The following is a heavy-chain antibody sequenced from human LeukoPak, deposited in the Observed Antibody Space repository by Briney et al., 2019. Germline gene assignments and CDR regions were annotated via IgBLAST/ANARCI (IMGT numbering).Heavy chain of an antibody. CDR1: GDSISSYC. CDR2: SCTSGST. CDR3: ARHQHQLVTGYDY. D-gene: IGHD6-13*01. V-gene: IGHV4-4*09. Sequence: SETLSLTCTVSGDSISSYCWNWIRQPPGKGLEWIGYSCTSGSTNYNPSLISRVTISVDTSKNQFSLKLISVTAADTAVYYCARHQHQLVTGYDYWGQGTLVTVSS. J-gene: IGHJ4*02.